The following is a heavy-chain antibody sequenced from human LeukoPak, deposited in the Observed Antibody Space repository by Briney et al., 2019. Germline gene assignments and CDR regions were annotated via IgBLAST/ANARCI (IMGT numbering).Heavy chain of an antibody. V-gene: IGHV4-59*08. CDR3: ARHGGGGTPRIYYFDY. CDR1: GGSISSYY. Sequence: ASETLSLTCTVSGGSISSYYWSWIRQPPGKGLEWIGYIYYNGNTNYNPSLKSRVTISVDTSKNQFSLKLSSVTAADTAVYYCARHGGGGTPRIYYFDYWGQGTLVTVSS. CDR2: IYYNGNT. D-gene: IGHD2-15*01. J-gene: IGHJ4*02.